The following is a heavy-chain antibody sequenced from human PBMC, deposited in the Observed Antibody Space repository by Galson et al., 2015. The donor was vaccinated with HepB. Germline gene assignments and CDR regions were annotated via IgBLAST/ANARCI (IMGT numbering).Heavy chain of an antibody. CDR1: GYSFTSYW. D-gene: IGHD2-15*01. CDR3: ARKGYCSGGSCYSAPDFDY. CDR2: IDPSDSYT. J-gene: IGHJ4*02. V-gene: IGHV5-10-1*01. Sequence: QSGAEVKKPGESLRISCKGSGYSFTSYWISWVRQMPGKGLEWMGRIDPSDSYTNYSPSFQGHVTISADKSISTAYLQWSSLKASDTAMYYCARKGYCSGGSCYSAPDFDYWGQGTLVTVSS.